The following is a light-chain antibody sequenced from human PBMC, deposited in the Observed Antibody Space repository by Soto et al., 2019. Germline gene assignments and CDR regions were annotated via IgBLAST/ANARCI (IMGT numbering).Light chain of an antibody. J-gene: IGLJ1*01. CDR2: GNG. CDR3: QSYDKRLTAYV. CDR1: SSSIGAGYE. Sequence: QSVLTQPPSVSGAPGQRVTISWSGTSSSIGAGYEVHWYHQLPGTAPKLVVSGNGNRPSGVPDRLSASKSGTSASLAITGLQAEDEGHYYCQSYDKRLTAYVFGTGTKVTV. V-gene: IGLV1-40*01.